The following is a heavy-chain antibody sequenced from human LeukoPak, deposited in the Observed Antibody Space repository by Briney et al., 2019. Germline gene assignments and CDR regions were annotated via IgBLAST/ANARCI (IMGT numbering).Heavy chain of an antibody. Sequence: PGGSLRLSCAASGFTFSSYWMYWVRQAPGRGLEWVSAISGSGGSTYYADSVKGRFTISRDNSKNTLYLQMNSLRAEDTAVYYCARDDILTGYYPWGQGTLVTVSS. CDR1: GFTFSSYW. J-gene: IGHJ5*02. CDR3: ARDDILTGYYP. CDR2: ISGSGGST. V-gene: IGHV3-23*01. D-gene: IGHD3-9*01.